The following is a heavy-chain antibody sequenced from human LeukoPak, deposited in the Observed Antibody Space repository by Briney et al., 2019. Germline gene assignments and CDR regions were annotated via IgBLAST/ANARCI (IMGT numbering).Heavy chain of an antibody. CDR1: GGSISSSSYY. CDR2: IYYSGST. V-gene: IGHV4-39*01. CDR3: ARRLYYYDSSGLRFDP. D-gene: IGHD3-22*01. J-gene: IGHJ5*02. Sequence: SETLSLTCTVSGGSISSSSYYWGWIRQPPGKGLEGIGNIYYSGSTYYNTSLKSRVTISVDTSKNQFSLRLSSVTAADTAVYYCARRLYYYDSSGLRFDPWGQGTLVTVSS.